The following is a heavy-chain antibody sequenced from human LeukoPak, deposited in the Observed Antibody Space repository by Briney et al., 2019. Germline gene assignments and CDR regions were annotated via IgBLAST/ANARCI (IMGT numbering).Heavy chain of an antibody. CDR1: GGTFSSYA. D-gene: IGHD1-14*01. Sequence: SVTVSCKASGGTFSSYAISWVRQAPGQGLEWMGGIIPIFGTANYAQKFQGRVTITADESTSTAYMELSSLRSEDTAVYYCARQERRVSRKTYYYYYGMDVWGQGTTVTVSS. V-gene: IGHV1-69*13. CDR2: IIPIFGTA. J-gene: IGHJ6*02. CDR3: ARQERRVSRKTYYYYYGMDV.